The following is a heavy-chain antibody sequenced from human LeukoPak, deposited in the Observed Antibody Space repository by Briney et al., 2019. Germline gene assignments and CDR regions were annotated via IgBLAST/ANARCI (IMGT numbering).Heavy chain of an antibody. CDR2: INTDGTVT. D-gene: IGHD6-19*01. J-gene: IGHJ6*02. Sequence: GGSLRLSCAASGFTFSKYWMLWVRQAPGKGLESVSRINTDGTVTTYADSVKGRFTVSRDNADNTMFLQMNSVRDEDTAVYYCATKQWLAPPPDSWGQGTTVSVSS. CDR3: ATKQWLAPPPDS. V-gene: IGHV3-74*01. CDR1: GFTFSKYW.